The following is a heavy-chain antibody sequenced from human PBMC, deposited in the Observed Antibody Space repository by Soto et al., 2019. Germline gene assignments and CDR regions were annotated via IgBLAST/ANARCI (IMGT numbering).Heavy chain of an antibody. CDR3: ARDVVGATTEYFQH. Sequence: ASVKVSCKASGYTFTSYAMHWVRQAPGQRLEWMGWINAGNGNTKYSQKFQGRVTITRDTSASTAYMELSSLRSEDTAVYYCARDVVGATTEYFQHWGQGTLVTVSS. CDR1: GYTFTSYA. CDR2: INAGNGNT. V-gene: IGHV1-3*01. D-gene: IGHD1-26*01. J-gene: IGHJ1*01.